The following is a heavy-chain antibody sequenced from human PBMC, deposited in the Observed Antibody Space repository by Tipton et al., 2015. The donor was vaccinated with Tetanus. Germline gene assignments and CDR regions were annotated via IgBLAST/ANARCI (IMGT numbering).Heavy chain of an antibody. Sequence: TLSLTCAVYGGSFSGYYWSWIRQPPGKGLEWIGEINHSGSTNYNPSLKSRVTISVDTPKNQFSLKLSSVTAADTAVYYCARGGLLWFGELSNGMDVWGQGTTVTVSS. D-gene: IGHD3-10*01. CDR3: ARGGLLWFGELSNGMDV. CDR2: INHSGST. V-gene: IGHV4-34*01. J-gene: IGHJ6*02. CDR1: GGSFSGYY.